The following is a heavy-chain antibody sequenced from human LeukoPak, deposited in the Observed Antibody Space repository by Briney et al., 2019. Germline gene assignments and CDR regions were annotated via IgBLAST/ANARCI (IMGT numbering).Heavy chain of an antibody. V-gene: IGHV3-7*01. Sequence: PGGSLRLSCAASGFTFSTYWMSWVRQAPGKGLEWVANIKEDGSKKYYWDYVKARFTISRDNAKNSLYLQMNSLSAEDTAVYYCARDSSGCQWGQGTRVTVSS. D-gene: IGHD3-22*01. CDR3: ARDSSGCQ. CDR1: GFTFSTYW. J-gene: IGHJ4*02. CDR2: IKEDGSKK.